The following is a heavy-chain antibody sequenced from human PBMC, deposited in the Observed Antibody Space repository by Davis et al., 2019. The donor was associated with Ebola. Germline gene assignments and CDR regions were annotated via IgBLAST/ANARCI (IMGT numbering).Heavy chain of an antibody. D-gene: IGHD6-13*01. CDR1: GGSISSYY. CDR2: IYYSGST. J-gene: IGHJ4*02. CDR3: AREGAAAPDPCDY. V-gene: IGHV4-59*01. Sequence: PSETLSLTCTVSGGSISSYYWSWIRQPPGKGLEWIGYIYYSGSTNYNPSLKSRVTISVDTSKNQFSLKLSSVTAADTAVYYCAREGAAAPDPCDYWGQGTLVTVSS.